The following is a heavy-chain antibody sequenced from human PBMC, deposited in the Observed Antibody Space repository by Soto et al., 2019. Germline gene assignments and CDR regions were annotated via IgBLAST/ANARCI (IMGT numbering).Heavy chain of an antibody. J-gene: IGHJ4*02. Sequence: SETLSLTCTVSGVSITSYFWIWIRQTPGKGLDWIGSISFSGATYSNPSLKGRAALSVDTSENHLSLTLNSVTSADTAVYFCARDRGDGYKRYFEFWSQGNQVTVSS. CDR2: ISFSGAT. CDR1: GVSITSYF. V-gene: IGHV4-59*01. CDR3: ARDRGDGYKRYFEF. D-gene: IGHD3-10*01.